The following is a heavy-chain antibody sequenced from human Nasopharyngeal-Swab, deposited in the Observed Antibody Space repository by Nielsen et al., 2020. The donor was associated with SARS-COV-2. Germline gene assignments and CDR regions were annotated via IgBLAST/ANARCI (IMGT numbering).Heavy chain of an antibody. Sequence: WVRQAPGQRLEWMGWINTNTGNPTYAQGFTGRFVFSLDTSVSTAYLQISSLKAEDTAVYYCARDAVGATIGFFYYWDQGTLVTVSS. V-gene: IGHV7-4-1*02. J-gene: IGHJ4*02. D-gene: IGHD1-26*01. CDR3: ARDAVGATIGFFYY. CDR2: INTNTGNP.